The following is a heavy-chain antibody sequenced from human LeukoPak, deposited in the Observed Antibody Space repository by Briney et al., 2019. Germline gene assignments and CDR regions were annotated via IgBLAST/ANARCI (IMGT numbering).Heavy chain of an antibody. V-gene: IGHV3-11*01. D-gene: IGHD3-22*01. CDR3: ARSIGYYYTMDV. J-gene: IGHJ6*02. CDR2: ISGSGSDL. Sequence: ARGSLRLSCVACGFSFGDYYMSWIRQAPGRGLEWISYISGSGSDLYYADSVKGRFTISRDNANNSLYLQMNSLRAEDTAVYYCARSIGYYYTMDVWGQGTTVTVSS. CDR1: GFSFGDYY.